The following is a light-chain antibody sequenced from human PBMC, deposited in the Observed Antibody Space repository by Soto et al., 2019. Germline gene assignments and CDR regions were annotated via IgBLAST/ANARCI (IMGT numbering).Light chain of an antibody. Sequence: VLWMTQSPSLLSASTGDRVTMTCRTSQGVSTYVAWYQQKPGKPPKPLIYAASTLHSGVPSRFSGSGSGTEFTLTISSLQPDDVATYYCQQYNSYSPKTFGQGTKVDIK. CDR1: QGVSTY. CDR3: QQYNSYSPKT. J-gene: IGKJ1*01. CDR2: AAS. V-gene: IGKV1D-8*03.